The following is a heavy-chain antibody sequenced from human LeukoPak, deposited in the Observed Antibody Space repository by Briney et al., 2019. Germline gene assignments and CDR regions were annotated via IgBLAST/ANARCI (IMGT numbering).Heavy chain of an antibody. J-gene: IGHJ5*02. CDR2: IYHSGST. CDR3: ARDLYDFWSGYYVNWFDP. D-gene: IGHD3-3*01. Sequence: SETLSLTCAVSGGSISSGGYSWSWIRQPPGTGLEWIGEIYHSGSTNYNPSLKSRVTISVDKSKNQFSLKLSSVTAADTAVYYCARDLYDFWSGYYVNWFDPWGQGTLVTVSS. CDR1: GGSISSGGYS. V-gene: IGHV4-30-2*01.